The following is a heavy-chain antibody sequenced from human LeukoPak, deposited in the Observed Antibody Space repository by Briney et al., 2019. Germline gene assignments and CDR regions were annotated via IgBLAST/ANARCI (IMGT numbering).Heavy chain of an antibody. J-gene: IGHJ4*02. CDR2: INHSGST. CDR1: GGSISSSGYY. V-gene: IGHV4-39*07. D-gene: IGHD4-23*01. CDR3: AREAPRVGNSY. Sequence: NPSETLSLTCTVSGGSISSSGYYWGWIRQPPGKGLEWIGEINHSGSTNYNPSLKSRVTISVDTSKNQFSLKLSSVTAADTAVYYCAREAPRVGNSYWGQGTLVTVSS.